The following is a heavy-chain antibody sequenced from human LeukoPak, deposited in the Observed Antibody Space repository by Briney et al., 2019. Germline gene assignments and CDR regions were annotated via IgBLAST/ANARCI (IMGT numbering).Heavy chain of an antibody. CDR3: ARAPSATTAFDS. CDR1: GFTFSSYA. V-gene: IGHV3-66*01. J-gene: IGHJ4*02. CDR2: LSSGGTT. Sequence: GGSLRLSCAASGFTFSSYAMSWVRQAPGKGLEWVSALSSGGTTYYAASVTGRFTISGDNSKNTLYLQMNSLRAEDTAVYYCARAPSATTAFDSWGQGTLVTVSS. D-gene: IGHD4-17*01.